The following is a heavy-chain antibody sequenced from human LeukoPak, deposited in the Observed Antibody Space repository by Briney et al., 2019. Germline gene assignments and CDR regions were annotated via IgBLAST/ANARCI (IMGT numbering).Heavy chain of an antibody. CDR1: GYSISSGYY. V-gene: IGHV4-38-2*02. CDR2: IYHSGST. CDR3: ARDRFSGYDSQAYFDY. J-gene: IGHJ4*02. D-gene: IGHD5-12*01. Sequence: SSETLSLTCTVSGYSISSGYYWGWIRQPPGKGLEWIGSIYHSGSTYYNPSLKSRVTISVDTSKNHFSLKLSSVTAADTAVYYCARDRFSGYDSQAYFDYWGQGTLVTVSS.